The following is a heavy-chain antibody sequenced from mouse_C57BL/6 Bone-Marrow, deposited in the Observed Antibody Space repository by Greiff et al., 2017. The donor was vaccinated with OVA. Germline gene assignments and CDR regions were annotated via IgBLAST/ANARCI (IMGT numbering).Heavy chain of an antibody. D-gene: IGHD4-1*01. J-gene: IGHJ3*01. V-gene: IGHV10-1*01. CDR1: GFSFNTYA. CDR2: IRSKSNNYAT. CDR3: VSGNWVFAY. Sequence: EVQVVESGGGLVQPKGSLKLSCAASGFSFNTYAMNWVRQAPGKGLEWVARIRSKSNNYATYYADSVKDRFTISRDDSESMLYLQMNNLKTEDTAMYYCVSGNWVFAYWGQGTLVTVSA.